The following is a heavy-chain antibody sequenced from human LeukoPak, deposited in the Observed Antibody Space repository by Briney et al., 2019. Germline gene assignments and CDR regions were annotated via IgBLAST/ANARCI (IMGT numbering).Heavy chain of an antibody. J-gene: IGHJ4*02. D-gene: IGHD6-19*01. V-gene: IGHV3-23*01. CDR1: GFTFSSYD. Sequence: GGSLRLSCAASGFTFSSYDMSWVRQAPGKGLQWVSGINWNGGSTGYADSVKGRFTISRDNSRNTVYMQMDSLRAEDTAIYYCAGDRNSDWYSPLDYWGQGSQVTVSP. CDR3: AGDRNSDWYSPLDY. CDR2: INWNGGST.